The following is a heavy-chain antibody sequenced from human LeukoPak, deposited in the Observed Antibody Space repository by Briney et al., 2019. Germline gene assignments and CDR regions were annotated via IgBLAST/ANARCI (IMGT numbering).Heavy chain of an antibody. V-gene: IGHV4-30-2*01. Sequence: SQTLSLTCTVSGGSISSGGYYWSWIRQPPGKGLEWIGYIYHSGSTYYNPSLKSRVTISVDRSKNQFSLKLSSVTAADTAVYYCARDGKSRRDAFDIWGQGTMVTVSS. CDR3: ARDGKSRRDAFDI. J-gene: IGHJ3*02. CDR1: GGSISSGGYY. CDR2: IYHSGST.